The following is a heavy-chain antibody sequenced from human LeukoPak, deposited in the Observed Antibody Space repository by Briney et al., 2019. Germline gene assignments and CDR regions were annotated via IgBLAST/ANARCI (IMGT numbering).Heavy chain of an antibody. V-gene: IGHV4-59*08. Sequence: SETLSLTCTVSGGSFSNNYWSWIRQPPGKGLEWIGYTYYSGSPRYDPSLRSRATISADTSKSQFSLKLNSVTAADTAVYYCASEGLAVAGNFLYWGQGALVTVSS. CDR2: TYYSGSP. CDR1: GGSFSNNY. CDR3: ASEGLAVAGNFLY. J-gene: IGHJ4*02. D-gene: IGHD6-19*01.